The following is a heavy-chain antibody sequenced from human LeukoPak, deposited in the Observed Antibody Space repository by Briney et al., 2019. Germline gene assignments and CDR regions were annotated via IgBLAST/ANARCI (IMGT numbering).Heavy chain of an antibody. J-gene: IGHJ4*02. CDR1: GVSISSNSQY. Sequence: SETLSLTCTVSGVSISSNSQYWAWIRQPPGKGLEWLGTISYSGSTHYNPSLKSRVTISLATTKNQFSLKLSSMTAADTAVYYCARNPGTSTLDYWGQGTLVTVSS. D-gene: IGHD5/OR15-5a*01. CDR2: ISYSGST. V-gene: IGHV4-39*01. CDR3: ARNPGTSTLDY.